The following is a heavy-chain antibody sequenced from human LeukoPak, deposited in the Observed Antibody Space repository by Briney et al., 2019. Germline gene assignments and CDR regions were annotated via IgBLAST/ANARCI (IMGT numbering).Heavy chain of an antibody. D-gene: IGHD2-2*01. Sequence: SETLSLTCTVSGGSISSGGYYWGWIRQPPGKGLEWIGSIYYSGSTYYNPSLKSRVTISVDTSKNQFSLKLSSVTAADTAVYYCARDSLASIVVVPAATDYFDYWGQGTLVTVSS. V-gene: IGHV4-39*07. J-gene: IGHJ4*02. CDR2: IYYSGST. CDR3: ARDSLASIVVVPAATDYFDY. CDR1: GGSISSGGYY.